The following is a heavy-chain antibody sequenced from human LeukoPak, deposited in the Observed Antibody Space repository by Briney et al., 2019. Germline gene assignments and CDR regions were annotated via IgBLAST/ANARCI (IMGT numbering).Heavy chain of an antibody. J-gene: IGHJ4*02. CDR1: GFTFSSYS. CDR3: ARTKHGCLIDY. V-gene: IGHV3-21*01. Sequence: GGSLRLSCAASGFTFSSYSMNWVRQAPGKGLKWVSSISSSSSYIYSADSVKGRFTFSRDTPKNSLYLQMNSLRPEDTAVYYCARTKHGCLIDYWGQGTLVTVSS. CDR2: ISSSSSYI. D-gene: IGHD4/OR15-4a*01.